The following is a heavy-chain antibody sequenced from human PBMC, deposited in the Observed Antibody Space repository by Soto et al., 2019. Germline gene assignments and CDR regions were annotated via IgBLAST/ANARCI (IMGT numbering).Heavy chain of an antibody. CDR3: ATPTVVSRYYYYGMDV. CDR1: GGSISSSSYY. D-gene: IGHD4-17*01. J-gene: IGHJ6*02. CDR2: IYYSGST. Sequence: SETLSLTCTVSGGSISSSSYYWGWIRQPPGKGLEWIGSIYYSGSTYYNPSLKSRVTISVDTSKNQFSLKLSSVTAADTAVCYCATPTVVSRYYYYGMDVWGQAPTVTVSS. V-gene: IGHV4-39*01.